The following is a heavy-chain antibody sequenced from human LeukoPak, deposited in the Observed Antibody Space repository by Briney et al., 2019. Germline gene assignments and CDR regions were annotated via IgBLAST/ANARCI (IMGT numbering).Heavy chain of an antibody. CDR1: GYTLTELS. D-gene: IGHD2-15*01. CDR2: INPNSGGT. J-gene: IGHJ6*02. CDR3: ARDRFSEGSSQPHLGV. V-gene: IGHV1-2*06. Sequence: GASVKVSCKVSGYTLTELSMHWVRQAPGQGLEWMGRINPNSGGTNYAQKFQGRVTMTRDTSISTAYMELSRLRSDDTAVYYCARDRFSEGSSQPHLGVWGQGTTVTVSS.